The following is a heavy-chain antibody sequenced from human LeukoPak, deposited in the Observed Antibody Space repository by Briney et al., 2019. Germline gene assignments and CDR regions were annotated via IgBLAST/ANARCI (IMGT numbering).Heavy chain of an antibody. Sequence: GGSLRLSCAASGFSFSSYGMSWVRQAPGKGLEWVSYISSSSSTIYYADSVKGRFTISRDNDKNSLYLQMNSLRAEDTAVYYCARGLGWRDFWSGIFDYWGQGTLVTVSS. V-gene: IGHV3-48*01. CDR2: ISSSSSTI. CDR1: GFSFSSYG. D-gene: IGHD3-3*01. CDR3: ARGLGWRDFWSGIFDY. J-gene: IGHJ4*02.